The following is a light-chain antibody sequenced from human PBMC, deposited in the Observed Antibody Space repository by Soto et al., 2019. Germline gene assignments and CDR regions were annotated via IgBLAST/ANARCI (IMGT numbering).Light chain of an antibody. V-gene: IGLV2-11*01. Sequence: QSALTQPRSVSGSPGQSVTISCTGTSSDIGGYNYVSWYQQHPGKAPKLMIHDVSQRPSGVPDRFSGSKSGRTASLTISGLQAEDEVDFHGTAHAAANNFSHLVFGNGTNVNVL. CDR2: DVS. CDR3: TAHAAANNFSHLV. CDR1: SSDIGGYNY. J-gene: IGLJ1*01.